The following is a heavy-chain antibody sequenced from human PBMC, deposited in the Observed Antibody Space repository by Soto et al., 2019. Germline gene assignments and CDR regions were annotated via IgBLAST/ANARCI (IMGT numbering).Heavy chain of an antibody. J-gene: IGHJ6*02. D-gene: IGHD3-9*01. Sequence: SETLSLTCTVSGGSISSGDYYWSWIRQPPGKGLEWIGYIYYSGSTNYNPSLKSRVTISVDTSKNQFSLKLSSVTAADTAVYYCGRHYDFLPGYYPYYYYYGRDVWGQGTTVTVSS. V-gene: IGHV4-61*08. CDR3: GRHYDFLPGYYPYYYYYGRDV. CDR2: IYYSGST. CDR1: GGSISSGDYY.